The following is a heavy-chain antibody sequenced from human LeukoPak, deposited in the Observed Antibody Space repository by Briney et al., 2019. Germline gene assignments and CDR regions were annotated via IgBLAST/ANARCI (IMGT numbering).Heavy chain of an antibody. CDR1: GGSISSYY. D-gene: IGHD3-9*01. V-gene: IGHV4-59*08. CDR2: IYYSGST. J-gene: IGHJ4*02. Sequence: SETLSLTCTVSGGSISSYYWSWIRQPPGKGLEWIGYIYYSGSTNYNPSLKSRVTISVDTSKNQFSLKLSSVTAAGTAVYYCARLTGVSSFDYWGQGTLVTVSS. CDR3: ARLTGVSSFDY.